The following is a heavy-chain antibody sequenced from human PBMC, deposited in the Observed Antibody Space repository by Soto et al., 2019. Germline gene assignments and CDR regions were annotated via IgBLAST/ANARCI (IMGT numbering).Heavy chain of an antibody. D-gene: IGHD6-19*01. J-gene: IGHJ4*02. CDR3: ARRSGNGWKY. CDR1: GGSISSSSYY. Sequence: SETLSLTCTVSGGSISSSSYYWGWIRQPPGKGLEWIGSIYYSGSTYYNPSLKSRVTISVDTSKNQFSLKLSSVTAADTAVYYCARRSGNGWKYWGQGTLVTVSS. CDR2: IYYSGST. V-gene: IGHV4-39*01.